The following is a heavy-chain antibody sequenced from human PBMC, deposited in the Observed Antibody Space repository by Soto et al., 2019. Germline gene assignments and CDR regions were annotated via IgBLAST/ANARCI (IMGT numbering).Heavy chain of an antibody. CDR1: GYTFTGYY. CDR2: INPNSGGT. CDR3: ARLKIRSGRYYSFDY. J-gene: IGHJ4*02. Sequence: ASVKVSCKASGYTFTGYYMHWVRQAPGQGLEWMGSINPNSGGTNYAQKFQGRVTMTRDTSISTAYMELSRLRSDDTAVYYCARLKIRSGRYYSFDYWGKGTLVTVSS. D-gene: IGHD1-26*01. V-gene: IGHV1-2*02.